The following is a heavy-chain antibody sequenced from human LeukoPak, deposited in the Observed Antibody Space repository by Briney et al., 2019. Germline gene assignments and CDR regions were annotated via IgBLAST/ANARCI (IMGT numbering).Heavy chain of an antibody. Sequence: SVKVSCKASGGTFSSYAISWVRQAPGQGLEWMGGIIPIFGTANYAQKFQGRATITTDESTSTAYMELSSLRSEDTAVYYCARVGGGPAASGDYYYMDVWGKGTTVTVSS. CDR1: GGTFSSYA. CDR3: ARVGGGPAASGDYYYMDV. D-gene: IGHD2-2*01. V-gene: IGHV1-69*05. CDR2: IIPIFGTA. J-gene: IGHJ6*03.